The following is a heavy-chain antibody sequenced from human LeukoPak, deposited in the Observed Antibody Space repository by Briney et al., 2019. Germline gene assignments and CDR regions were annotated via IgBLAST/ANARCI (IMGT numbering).Heavy chain of an antibody. D-gene: IGHD1-26*01. J-gene: IGHJ4*02. V-gene: IGHV3-30*04. CDR1: GFTFSSYA. CDR3: AKDWAYSGNYYYFDY. CDR2: ISYDGSNK. Sequence: GGSLRLSCAASGFTFSSYAMHWVRQAPGKGLEWVAVISYDGSNKYYADSVKGRFTISRDNSKNTLYLQMSSQRAEDTAVSYCAKDWAYSGNYYYFDYWGQGTLVTVSS.